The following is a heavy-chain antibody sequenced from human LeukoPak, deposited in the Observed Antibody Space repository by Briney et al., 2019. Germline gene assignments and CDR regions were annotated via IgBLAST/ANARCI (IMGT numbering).Heavy chain of an antibody. D-gene: IGHD6-13*01. CDR3: ARVKAAGAFDI. CDR1: GFTFSSYA. Sequence: PGGSLRLSCAASGFTFSSYAMHWVRQAPGKGLEYVSAISSNGGSTYYANSVKGRFTISRDNSKNTLYLQMGSPRAEDMAVYYCARVKAAGAFDIWGQGTMVTVSS. CDR2: ISSNGGST. V-gene: IGHV3-64*01. J-gene: IGHJ3*02.